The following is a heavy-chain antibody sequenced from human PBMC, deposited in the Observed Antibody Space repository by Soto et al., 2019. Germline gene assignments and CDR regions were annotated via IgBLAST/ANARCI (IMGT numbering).Heavy chain of an antibody. CDR1: GFAFTSFT. Sequence: LVEVSCKSSGFAFTSFTVRWVRQDRGQRLEWIGWIVVGSGNTNYAQKFQERVTITRDMSTSTAYMELSSLRSEDTAVYYCAADLEGYYYDSSGYLFSRYWGQ. CDR3: AADLEGYYYDSSGYLFSRY. J-gene: IGHJ4*02. V-gene: IGHV1-58*01. CDR2: IVVGSGNT. D-gene: IGHD3-22*01.